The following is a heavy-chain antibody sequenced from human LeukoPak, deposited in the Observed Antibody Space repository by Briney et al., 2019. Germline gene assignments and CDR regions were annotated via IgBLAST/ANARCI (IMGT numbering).Heavy chain of an antibody. J-gene: IGHJ4*02. CDR3: AMLGTTVTYFDY. Sequence: GGSLRLSCAASGFTFSSYSMNWVRQAPGKGLEWVSSISSSSSYIYYADSVKGRFTISRDNAKNSLYLQMNSLRAEDTAVYYCAMLGTTVTYFDYWGQGTLVTVSS. CDR2: ISSSSSYI. D-gene: IGHD4-17*01. CDR1: GFTFSSYS. V-gene: IGHV3-21*03.